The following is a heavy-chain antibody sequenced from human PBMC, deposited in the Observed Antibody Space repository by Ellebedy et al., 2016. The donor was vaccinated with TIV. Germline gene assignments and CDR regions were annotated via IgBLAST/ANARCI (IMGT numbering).Heavy chain of an antibody. Sequence: SETLSLTCTVSGASITSGGYYWTWIRQHPVKGLEWIGYIYYTGSTYSNPSRKSRITISRDPSKSQFYLQLTSVTDADTAVYYCARGNVLMQDGVDVWGQGTAVTVSS. CDR1: GASITSGGYY. J-gene: IGHJ6*02. CDR3: ARGNVLMQDGVDV. V-gene: IGHV4-31*03. CDR2: IYYTGST. D-gene: IGHD3-10*02.